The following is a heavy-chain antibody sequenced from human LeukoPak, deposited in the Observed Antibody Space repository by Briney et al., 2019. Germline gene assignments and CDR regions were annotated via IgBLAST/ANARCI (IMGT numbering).Heavy chain of an antibody. J-gene: IGHJ4*02. CDR1: GYTFTGYY. V-gene: IGHV1-2*02. CDR3: ARAREYSSSRGLFDY. Sequence: ASVKVSCKASGYTFTGYYMHWVRQAPGQGLEWMGWINPNSGGTNYAQKFQGRVTMTRDTSISTAYMELSRLTSDDTAVYYCARAREYSSSRGLFDYWGQGTLVTVSS. CDR2: INPNSGGT. D-gene: IGHD6-6*01.